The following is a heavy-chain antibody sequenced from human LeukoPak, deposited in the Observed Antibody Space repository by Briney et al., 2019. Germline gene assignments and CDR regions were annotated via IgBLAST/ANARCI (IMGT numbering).Heavy chain of an antibody. D-gene: IGHD5-24*01. Sequence: ASVKVSCKASGGTFSSYAISWVRQAPGQGLEWMGWISTYNGNTNYAQKLQGRVTMTTDTSTSTAYTELRSLRSDDTAVYYCARAWLGLTGDGYTADNWFDPWGQGTLVTVSS. V-gene: IGHV1-18*01. J-gene: IGHJ5*02. CDR3: ARAWLGLTGDGYTADNWFDP. CDR1: GGTFSSYA. CDR2: ISTYNGNT.